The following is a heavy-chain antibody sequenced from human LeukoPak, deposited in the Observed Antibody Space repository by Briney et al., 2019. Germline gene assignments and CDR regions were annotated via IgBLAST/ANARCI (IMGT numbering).Heavy chain of an antibody. V-gene: IGHV4-31*03. Sequence: PSETLSLTCTVSGGSISSGGYYWSWIRQHPGKGLEWIGYIYYSGSTYYNPSLKSRVTISVDRSKNQFSLKLSSVTAADTAVYYCARGKYCSSTSCYPNYFDYWGQGTLVTVSS. CDR1: GGSISSGGYY. J-gene: IGHJ4*02. CDR2: IYYSGST. D-gene: IGHD2-2*01. CDR3: ARGKYCSSTSCYPNYFDY.